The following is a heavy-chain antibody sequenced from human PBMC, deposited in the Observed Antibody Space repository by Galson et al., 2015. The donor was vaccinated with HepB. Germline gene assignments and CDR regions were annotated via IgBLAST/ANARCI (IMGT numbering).Heavy chain of an antibody. J-gene: IGHJ4*02. V-gene: IGHV1-18*04. CDR2: ISAYNGNT. D-gene: IGHD2-2*01. CDR3: ARVEPGAMWELTDD. CDR1: GYTFTSYG. Sequence: SVKVSCKASGYTFTSYGISWVRQAPGQGLEWMGWISAYNGNTNYAQKLQGRVTMTTDTSTSTAYMDLRSLRSDDTAVYYCARVEPGAMWELTDDWGQGTLVTVSS.